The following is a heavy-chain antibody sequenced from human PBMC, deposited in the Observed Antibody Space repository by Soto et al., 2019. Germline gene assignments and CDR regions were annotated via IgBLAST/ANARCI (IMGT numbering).Heavy chain of an antibody. CDR3: ARAPKRVDFWSGYYGGWFDP. CDR2: ISAYNGNT. J-gene: IGHJ5*02. V-gene: IGHV1-18*04. CDR1: GYTFTGYY. D-gene: IGHD3-3*01. Sequence: ASVKVSCKASGYTFTGYYMHWVRQAPGQGLEWMGWISAYNGNTNYAQKLQGRVTMTTDTSTSTAYMELRSLRSDDTAVYYCARAPKRVDFWSGYYGGWFDPWGQGTLVTVSS.